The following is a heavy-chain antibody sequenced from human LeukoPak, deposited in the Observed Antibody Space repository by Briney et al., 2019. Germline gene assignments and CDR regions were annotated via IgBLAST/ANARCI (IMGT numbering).Heavy chain of an antibody. D-gene: IGHD2-2*01. CDR1: GYTLTELS. V-gene: IGHV1-24*01. Sequence: GASVKVSCKVSGYTLTELSTHWVRQAPGKGLEWMGGFDPEDGETIYAQKFQGRVTMTEDTSTDTAYMELSSLRSEDTAVYYCATDQDCSSTSCPLSYWGQGTLVTVSS. CDR2: FDPEDGET. CDR3: ATDQDCSSTSCPLSY. J-gene: IGHJ4*02.